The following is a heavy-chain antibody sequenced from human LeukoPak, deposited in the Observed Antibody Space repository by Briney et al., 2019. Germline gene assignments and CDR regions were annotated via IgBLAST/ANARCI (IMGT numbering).Heavy chain of an antibody. CDR1: GFTFSSYA. Sequence: PGGSLRLSCAASGFTFSSYAMSWVRQAPGKGLEWVSAISGSGGSTYYADSVKGRFTISRDNAKNTLYLEMNSLRVEDTAGYYCARGVQNSYSVVVRMDVWGKGTTVTVSS. CDR3: ARGVQNSYSVVVRMDV. CDR2: ISGSGGST. V-gene: IGHV3-23*01. J-gene: IGHJ6*04. D-gene: IGHD2-2*01.